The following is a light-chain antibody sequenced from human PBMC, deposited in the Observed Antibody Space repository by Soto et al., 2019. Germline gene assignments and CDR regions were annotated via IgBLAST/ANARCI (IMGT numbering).Light chain of an antibody. CDR3: SSYAGSSWV. Sequence: QSALTQPASVSGSPGQSITISCPGTTGDVGIYNLVSWYQQHPGKAPKLVIYEVDKRPSGVSNRFSGSRSGNTASLTISGLQSEDEADYYCSSYAGSSWVFGGGTKVTVL. CDR1: TGDVGIYNL. J-gene: IGLJ3*02. V-gene: IGLV2-23*02. CDR2: EVD.